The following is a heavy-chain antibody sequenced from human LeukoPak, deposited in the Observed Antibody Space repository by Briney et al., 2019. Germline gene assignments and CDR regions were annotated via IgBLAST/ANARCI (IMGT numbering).Heavy chain of an antibody. V-gene: IGHV4-34*01. D-gene: IGHD4-11*01. Sequence: SETLSLTCAVYGGSLSGYYWSWIRQPPGKGLEWIGEINHSGSTNYNPSLKSRVTISVDTSKNQFSLKLSSVTAADTAVYYCARGDRTTVTTVDPWGQGTLVTVSS. CDR3: ARGDRTTVTTVDP. CDR2: INHSGST. J-gene: IGHJ5*02. CDR1: GGSLSGYY.